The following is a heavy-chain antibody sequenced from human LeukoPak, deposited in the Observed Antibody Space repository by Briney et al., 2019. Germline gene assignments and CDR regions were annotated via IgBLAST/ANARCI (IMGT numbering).Heavy chain of an antibody. J-gene: IGHJ4*02. CDR3: ARDPVYYYDSSGYSGEYYFDY. D-gene: IGHD3-22*01. V-gene: IGHV4-34*01. Sequence: SETLSLTCTVSGGSISSYYWSWIRQPPGKGLEWIGEINHSGSTNYNPSLKSRVTISVDTSKNQFSLKLSSVTAADTAVYYCARDPVYYYDSSGYSGEYYFDYWGQGTLVTVSS. CDR2: INHSGST. CDR1: GGSISSYY.